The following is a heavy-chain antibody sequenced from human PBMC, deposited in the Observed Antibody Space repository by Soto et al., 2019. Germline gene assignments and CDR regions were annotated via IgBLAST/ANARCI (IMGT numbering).Heavy chain of an antibody. CDR1: GYIFTRYA. Sequence: ASVKVSCKASGYIFTRYAIHWVRQAPGQRLEWMGWINAGKGNTKYSEKFQGRVAITRDTSASTVYMELSSLRSEDTAVYYCARDCYYGSGTFNYFDYWGQGTPVTVSS. CDR2: INAGKGNT. D-gene: IGHD3-10*01. J-gene: IGHJ4*02. CDR3: ARDCYYGSGTFNYFDY. V-gene: IGHV1-3*01.